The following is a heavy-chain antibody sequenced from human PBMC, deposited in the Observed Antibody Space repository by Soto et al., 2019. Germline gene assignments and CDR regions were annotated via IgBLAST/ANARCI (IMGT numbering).Heavy chain of an antibody. D-gene: IGHD6-6*01. CDR1: GYSFTSYG. V-gene: IGHV1-18*01. J-gene: IGHJ4*02. Sequence: GASVKVSCKASGYSFTSYGITWVRQAPGQGLEWMGWISAYNGNTNYAQKLQGRVTMTTDTSTSTAYMELRSLRSDDTAVYYCARDPGYSSSVPPTDYWGQGTLVTVSS. CDR2: ISAYNGNT. CDR3: ARDPGYSSSVPPTDY.